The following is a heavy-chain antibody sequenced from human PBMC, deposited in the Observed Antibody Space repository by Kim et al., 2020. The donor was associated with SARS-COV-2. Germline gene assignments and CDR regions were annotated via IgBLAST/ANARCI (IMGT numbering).Heavy chain of an antibody. CDR3: TRLNTAMVTVAFDI. J-gene: IGHJ3*02. D-gene: IGHD5-18*01. CDR1: GFTFGDYA. CDR2: IRSKAYGGTT. V-gene: IGHV3-49*03. Sequence: GGSLRLSCTASGFTFGDYAMSWFRQAPGKGLEWVGFIRSKAYGGTTEYAASVKGRFTISREDSKSIAYLQMNSLKTEDTAVYYCTRLNTAMVTVAFDIWGQGTMVTVSS.